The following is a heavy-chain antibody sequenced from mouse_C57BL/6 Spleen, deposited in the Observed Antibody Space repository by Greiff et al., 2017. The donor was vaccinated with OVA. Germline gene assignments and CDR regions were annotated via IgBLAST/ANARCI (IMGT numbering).Heavy chain of an antibody. V-gene: IGHV1-81*01. D-gene: IGHD3-1*01. CDR2: IYPRSGNT. CDR1: GYTFTSYG. J-gene: IGHJ2*01. CDR3: AREGLPVYYFDY. Sequence: QVQLQQSGAELARPGASVKLSCKASGYTFTSYGISWVKQRTGQGLEWIGEIYPRSGNTYYNEKFKGKATLTADKSSSTAYMELRSLTSEDSAVYFCAREGLPVYYFDYWGQGTTLTVSS.